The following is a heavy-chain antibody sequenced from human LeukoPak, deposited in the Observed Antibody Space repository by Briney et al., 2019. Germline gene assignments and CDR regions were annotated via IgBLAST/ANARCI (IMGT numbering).Heavy chain of an antibody. CDR3: ALRGGDGN. Sequence: GGSLRLSCAASGFTFSNYGMHWVRQAPGKGLEWVALISYDGSNKYYADSVKGRFTISRDNSKNTLYLQMNSLRAEDTAVYYCALRGGDGNWGQGTLVTVSS. CDR1: GFTFSNYG. V-gene: IGHV3-30*03. J-gene: IGHJ4*02. D-gene: IGHD2-21*01. CDR2: ISYDGSNK.